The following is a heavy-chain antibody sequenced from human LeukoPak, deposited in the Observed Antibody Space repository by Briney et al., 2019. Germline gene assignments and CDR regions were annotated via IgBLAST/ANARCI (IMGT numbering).Heavy chain of an antibody. J-gene: IGHJ3*02. CDR1: EFTFSSYG. CDR3: ARLPPPTNDAFDI. Sequence: PGGSLRLSCAASEFTFSSYGMHWVRQAPGKGLEWVTFIRYDGSTQYYINSVKGRFTISRDNAKNSLYLQMNSLRAEDTAVYYCARLPPPTNDAFDIWGQGTMVTVSS. D-gene: IGHD5-12*01. V-gene: IGHV3-30*02. CDR2: IRYDGSTQ.